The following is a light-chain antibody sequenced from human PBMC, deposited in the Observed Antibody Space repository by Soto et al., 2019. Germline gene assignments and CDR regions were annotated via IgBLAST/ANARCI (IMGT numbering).Light chain of an antibody. CDR1: QTISFY. CDR3: QQSFSTPHP. CDR2: ATS. V-gene: IGKV1-39*01. Sequence: IQMTQSPSSLSASVGDTVTITCRASQTISFYLNWYQQKPGRTPNLLIYATSSLQSGVPSRFDGSGSGTEFTLTISSLQPDDFATYYCQQSFSTPHPFGQGTKTGAQT. J-gene: IGKJ2*01.